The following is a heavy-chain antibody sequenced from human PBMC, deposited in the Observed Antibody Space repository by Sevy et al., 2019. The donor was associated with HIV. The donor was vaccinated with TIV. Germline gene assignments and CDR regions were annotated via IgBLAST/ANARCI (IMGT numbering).Heavy chain of an antibody. J-gene: IGHJ4*02. Sequence: GGSLRLSCAASGFTFSSYGMHWVRQAPGKGLEWVAVISNDGSNKYYADSVKGRFTISRDNSKNTLYLQMNSLRAEDTAVYYCAKDRYYDSSGHAYLLWGQGTLVTVSS. CDR3: AKDRYYDSSGHAYLL. CDR2: ISNDGSNK. D-gene: IGHD3-22*01. V-gene: IGHV3-30*18. CDR1: GFTFSSYG.